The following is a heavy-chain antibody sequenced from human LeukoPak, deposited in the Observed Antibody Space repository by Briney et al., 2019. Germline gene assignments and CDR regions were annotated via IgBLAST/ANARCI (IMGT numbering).Heavy chain of an antibody. D-gene: IGHD5-24*01. J-gene: IGHJ4*02. V-gene: IGHV1-69*05. CDR3: ARSTPDGYNFGFSFDY. CDR2: IIPIFGTA. Sequence: SVKVSCKASGGTFSSYAISWVRQAPGQGLEWMGGIIPIFGTANYAQKFQGRVTITTDESTSTAYMELSSLRSEDTAVYYCARSTPDGYNFGFSFDYCGQGTLVTVPS. CDR1: GGTFSSYA.